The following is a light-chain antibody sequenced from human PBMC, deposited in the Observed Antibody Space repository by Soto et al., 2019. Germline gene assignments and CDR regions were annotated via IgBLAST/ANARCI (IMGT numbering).Light chain of an antibody. CDR3: SSDTRMGGYV. CDR1: SSDIGGSTY. V-gene: IGLV2-14*01. CDR2: DVN. J-gene: IGLJ1*01. Sequence: QSALTQPASVSGSPGQSITVSCTGNSSDIGGSTYVYWYQQHPGKAPRLIIYDVNNRPSGVAARFSASKSGNTASLTIAGLQDDDEDDYYYSSDTRMGGYVFGTGTKVTVL.